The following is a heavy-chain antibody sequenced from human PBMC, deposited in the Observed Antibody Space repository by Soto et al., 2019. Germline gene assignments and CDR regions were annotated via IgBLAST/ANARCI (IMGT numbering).Heavy chain of an antibody. J-gene: IGHJ5*02. Sequence: GGSLRLSCAASGFTFSSYAMHWVRQAPGKGLEWVAVISYDGSNKYYADSVKGRFTISRDNSKNTLYLQMNSLRAEDTAVYYCARDSTQWLVPRVQYNWFDPWGQGTLVTVSS. CDR3: ARDSTQWLVPRVQYNWFDP. CDR2: ISYDGSNK. CDR1: GFTFSSYA. D-gene: IGHD6-19*01. V-gene: IGHV3-30-3*01.